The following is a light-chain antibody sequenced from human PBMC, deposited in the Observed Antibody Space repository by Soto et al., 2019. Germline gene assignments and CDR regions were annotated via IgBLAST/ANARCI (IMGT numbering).Light chain of an antibody. J-gene: IGKJ4*01. CDR3: QQYYSTPLT. CDR1: QSVLYSSNNKNY. V-gene: IGKV4-1*01. Sequence: DSVMSKSTAYLAVSLGERATINCKSSQSVLYSSNNKNYLAWYQQKPGQPPKLLIYWASTRESGVPDRFSGSGSGTDFTLTISSLQAEDVAVYYCQQYYSTPLTFGGGTNVDI. CDR2: WAS.